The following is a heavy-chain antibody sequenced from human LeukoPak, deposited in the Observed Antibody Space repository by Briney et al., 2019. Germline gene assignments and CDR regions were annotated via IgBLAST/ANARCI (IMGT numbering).Heavy chain of an antibody. D-gene: IGHD2-8*01. J-gene: IGHJ4*02. CDR2: ISDGGSFT. V-gene: IGHV3-21*06. CDR3: TRGTDGLWDF. Sequence: PGGTLRLSCAASGFTFSDYGMTWVRQAPGKGLEWVSTISDGGSFTYYADSVKGRFTISRDNAKNSLYLQMNSLRAEDTAVYYCTRGTDGLWDFWGQGTLVTVSS. CDR1: GFTFSDYG.